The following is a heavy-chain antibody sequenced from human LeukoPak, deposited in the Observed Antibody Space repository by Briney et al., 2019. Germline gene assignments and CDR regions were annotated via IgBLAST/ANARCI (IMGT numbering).Heavy chain of an antibody. CDR2: IYYSGST. CDR1: GGSISSSSYY. CDR3: ARGVSSGYYYVDY. V-gene: IGHV4-39*07. Sequence: SETLSLTCTVSGGSISSSSYYWGWIRQPPGKGLEWIGSIYYSGSTYYNPSLKSRVTISVDTSKNQFSLKLSSVTAADTAVYYCARGVSSGYYYVDYWGQGTLVTVSS. D-gene: IGHD3-22*01. J-gene: IGHJ4*02.